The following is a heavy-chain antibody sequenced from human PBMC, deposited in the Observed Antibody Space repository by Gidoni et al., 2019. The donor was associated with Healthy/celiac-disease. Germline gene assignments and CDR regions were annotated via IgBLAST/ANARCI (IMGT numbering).Heavy chain of an antibody. CDR1: GSTFSSYA. J-gene: IGHJ4*02. Sequence: EVQLLESGGGLVPPGGALRLSCAAPGSTFSSYAMSWVRQAPGKGLEWVSAISGRCGSTYYADSVKGRFTISRDNSKNTLYLQMNSLRAEDTAVYYCAKDSSSWYAANFDYWGQGTLVTVSS. D-gene: IGHD6-13*01. CDR3: AKDSSSWYAANFDY. V-gene: IGHV3-23*01. CDR2: ISGRCGST.